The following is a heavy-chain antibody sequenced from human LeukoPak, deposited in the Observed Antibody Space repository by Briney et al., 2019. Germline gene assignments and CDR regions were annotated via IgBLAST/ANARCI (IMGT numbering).Heavy chain of an antibody. CDR1: GGTFSSYA. CDR2: IIPILGIA. CDR3: ARGPRAAADDY. D-gene: IGHD6-13*01. J-gene: IGHJ4*02. V-gene: IGHV1-69*04. Sequence: GASVKVSCKASGGTFSSYAISWVRQAPGQGLEWMGRIIPILGIANYAQKFQDRVTITRDTSASTAYMELTNLTSEDTAVYYCARGPRAAADDYWGQGSLVTVSS.